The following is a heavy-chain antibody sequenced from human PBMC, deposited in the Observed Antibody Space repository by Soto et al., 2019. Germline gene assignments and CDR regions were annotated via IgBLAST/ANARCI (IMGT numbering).Heavy chain of an antibody. D-gene: IGHD7-27*01. Sequence: QMQLVQSGAEVRRPGSSVKVSCKASGDTINTYTINWVRQAPGQGLEWLGGIIPVFDAVDHAQKFQGRLIITADVSTNTVYMELSSLTSDDTAVYFCEKDETGDSYYFYYGLDVWGQGTTVTVSS. J-gene: IGHJ6*02. CDR1: GDTINTYT. CDR2: IIPVFDAV. V-gene: IGHV1-69*01. CDR3: EKDETGDSYYFYYGLDV.